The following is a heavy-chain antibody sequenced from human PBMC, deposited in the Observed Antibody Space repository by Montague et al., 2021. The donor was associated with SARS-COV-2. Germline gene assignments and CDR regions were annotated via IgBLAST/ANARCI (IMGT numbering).Heavy chain of an antibody. CDR2: MHFTGKT. CDR3: ARDRFDFGAGRQGTIDF. V-gene: IGHV4-4*07. CDR1: GDSITNHY. Sequence: SETLSLTCSASGDSITNHYWSWIRQPAGKGLEWIGRMHFTGKTNFSPFLSSRLTMSADTSKNQFSLKLTSVTAVDTAIYFCARDRFDFGAGRQGTIDFWGQGTLVTVSS. J-gene: IGHJ4*02. D-gene: IGHD3-10*01.